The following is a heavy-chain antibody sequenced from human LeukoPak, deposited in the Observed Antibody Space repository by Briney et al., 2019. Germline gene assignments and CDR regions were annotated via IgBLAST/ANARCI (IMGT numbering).Heavy chain of an antibody. Sequence: SETLSLTCTVAGGSISSYYGSWIRQPPGKGLEWIGYIYTSGSTNYNPSLKSRVTISVDTSKNQFSLKLSSVTAADTAVYYCARHGLYCSSTSCYYPDAFDIWGQGTMVTVSS. CDR1: GGSISSYY. CDR2: IYTSGST. V-gene: IGHV4-4*09. CDR3: ARHGLYCSSTSCYYPDAFDI. J-gene: IGHJ3*02. D-gene: IGHD2-2*01.